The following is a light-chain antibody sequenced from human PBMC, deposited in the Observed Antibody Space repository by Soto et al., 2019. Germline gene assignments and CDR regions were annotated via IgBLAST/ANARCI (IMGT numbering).Light chain of an antibody. CDR1: QSVSDSY. V-gene: IGKV3-20*01. CDR3: QHDGTSAL. J-gene: IGKJ3*01. Sequence: EIVLTQSPGTLSLSPGEKATLSCRASQSVSDSYLAWYQKKPGQAPRLLIYASSRATGIPDRFSGSGSGTDFTLTISRLEPEYFAVYYCQHDGTSALFGPGTKVDIK. CDR2: AS.